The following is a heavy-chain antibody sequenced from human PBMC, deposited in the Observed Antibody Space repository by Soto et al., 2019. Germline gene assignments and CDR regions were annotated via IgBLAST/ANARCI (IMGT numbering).Heavy chain of an antibody. CDR3: ARDMGVFWSGYPEGGFDY. V-gene: IGHV3-23*01. CDR1: GFTFSSYA. Sequence: GGSLRLSCAASGFTFSSYAMSWVRQAPGKGLEWVSAISGSGGSTYYADSAKGRFIISRDNAKTSLYLQMNSLRAEDTAVYYCARDMGVFWSGYPEGGFDYWGQGTPVTVSS. D-gene: IGHD3-3*01. CDR2: ISGSGGST. J-gene: IGHJ4*02.